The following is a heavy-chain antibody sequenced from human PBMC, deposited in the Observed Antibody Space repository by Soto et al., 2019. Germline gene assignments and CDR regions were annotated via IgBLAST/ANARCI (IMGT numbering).Heavy chain of an antibody. J-gene: IGHJ3*02. V-gene: IGHV1-46*01. D-gene: IGHD3-22*01. Sequence: ASVKVSCKASGYTFTSYYMHWVRQAPGQGLEWMGIINPSGGSTSYAQKFQDRVTMTRDTSTSTVYMELSSLRSEDTAVYYWARVIPRYYDSSGYFGPYDAFDIWGQGTMVTVSS. CDR3: ARVIPRYYDSSGYFGPYDAFDI. CDR2: INPSGGST. CDR1: GYTFTSYY.